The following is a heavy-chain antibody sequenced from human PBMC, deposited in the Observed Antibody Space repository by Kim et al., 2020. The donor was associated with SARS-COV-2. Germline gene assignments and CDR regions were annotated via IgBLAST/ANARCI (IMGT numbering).Heavy chain of an antibody. CDR2: INHSGST. CDR3: ARGPLRSGDY. V-gene: IGHV4-34*01. J-gene: IGHJ4*02. Sequence: SETLSLTCAVYGGSFSGYYWSWIRQPPGKGLEWIGEINHSGSTNYNPSLKSRVTISVDTSKNQFSLKLSSVTAADTAVYYCARGPLRSGDYWGQGTLVTVSS. CDR1: GGSFSGYY. D-gene: IGHD4-17*01.